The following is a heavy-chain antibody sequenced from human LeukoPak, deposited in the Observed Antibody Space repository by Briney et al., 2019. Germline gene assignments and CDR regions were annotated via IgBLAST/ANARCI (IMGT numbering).Heavy chain of an antibody. V-gene: IGHV3-49*04. CDR2: IRSRAYGGTT. J-gene: IGHJ4*02. CDR1: GFTFSNAW. Sequence: GGSLRLSCAASGFTFSNAWMNWVRQAPGKGLEWVGFIRSRAYGGTTEYAASVKGRFTISRDDSKSIAYLQMNSLKTEDTAVYYCTGTYYYGSGFDYWGQGTLVTVSS. D-gene: IGHD3-10*01. CDR3: TGTYYYGSGFDY.